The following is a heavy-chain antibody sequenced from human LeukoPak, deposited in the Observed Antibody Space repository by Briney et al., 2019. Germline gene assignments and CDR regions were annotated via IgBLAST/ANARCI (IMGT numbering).Heavy chain of an antibody. CDR3: ARDTSSWYPHYYMDV. J-gene: IGHJ6*03. V-gene: IGHV4-59*12. CDR2: IYHSGST. Sequence: SETLSLTCTVSGGSISSYYWSWIRQPPGKGLEWIGSIYHSGSTNYNPSLKSRVTISVDKSKNQFSLKLSSVTAADTAVYYCARDTSSWYPHYYMDVWGKGTTVTVSS. D-gene: IGHD6-13*01. CDR1: GGSISSYY.